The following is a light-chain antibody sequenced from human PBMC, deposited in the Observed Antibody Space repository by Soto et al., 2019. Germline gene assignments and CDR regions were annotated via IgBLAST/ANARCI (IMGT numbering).Light chain of an antibody. J-gene: IGLJ2*01. CDR2: DVS. Sequence: QSVLTQPASVSGFPGQSITISCTGTSSDIGAYHYVSWYQRHPGKAPILMIYDVSNRPSGISDRFSGSKSGNTASLTISGLEVEDEGDYYCSSDTTSRNVVLGGGTKVTVL. V-gene: IGLV2-14*03. CDR1: SSDIGAYHY. CDR3: SSDTTSRNVV.